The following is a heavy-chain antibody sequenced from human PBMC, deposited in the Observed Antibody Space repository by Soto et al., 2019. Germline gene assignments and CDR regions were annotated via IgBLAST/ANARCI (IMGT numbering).Heavy chain of an antibody. V-gene: IGHV1-8*01. CDR3: ARGHRDYIWGSYLFDY. J-gene: IGHJ4*02. Sequence: ASVKVSCKASGYTFTSYDINWVRQATGQGLEWMGWMNPNSGNTGYAQKFQGRVTMTRNTSISTAYMELSSLRSEDTAVYYCARGHRDYIWGSYLFDYWGQGTLVTVSS. CDR1: GYTFTSYD. D-gene: IGHD3-16*01. CDR2: MNPNSGNT.